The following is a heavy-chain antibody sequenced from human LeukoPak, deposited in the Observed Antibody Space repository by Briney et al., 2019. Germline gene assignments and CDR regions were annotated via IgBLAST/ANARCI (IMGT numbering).Heavy chain of an antibody. V-gene: IGHV3-23*01. J-gene: IGHJ5*01. Sequence: GGSLRLSCAASGFTFSSYAMSWVRQAPGKGLEWVSAISGSGVSTYYADSVKGRFTISRDNSKNTLYLQMNSLRAEDTATYYCAKDRPNYYESNGHYYRRDGDSWGQGTLVTVSS. CDR3: AKDRPNYYESNGHYYRRDGDS. CDR1: GFTFSSYA. CDR2: ISGSGVST. D-gene: IGHD3-22*01.